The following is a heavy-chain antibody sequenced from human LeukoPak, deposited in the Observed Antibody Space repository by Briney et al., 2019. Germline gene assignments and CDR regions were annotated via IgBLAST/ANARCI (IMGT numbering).Heavy chain of an antibody. D-gene: IGHD3-22*01. J-gene: IGHJ6*02. Sequence: SETLSLTCTVSGGSISSNYWSWIRQPPGKGLEWIGSIYYSGSTYYNPSLKSRVTISVDTSKNQFSLKLSSVTAADTAVYYCARGDYDTSGYYYYYYGMDVWGQGTTVTVSS. V-gene: IGHV4-59*05. CDR3: ARGDYDTSGYYYYYYGMDV. CDR2: IYYSGST. CDR1: GGSISSNY.